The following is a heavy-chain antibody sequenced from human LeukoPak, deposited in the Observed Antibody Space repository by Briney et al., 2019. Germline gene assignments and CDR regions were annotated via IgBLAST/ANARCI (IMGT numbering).Heavy chain of an antibody. CDR1: GGSFSGYY. CDR2: INHSGST. J-gene: IGHJ6*02. D-gene: IGHD2/OR15-2a*01. CDR3: ARGLIVRWSGYYYYYGMDV. V-gene: IGHV4-34*01. Sequence: PSETLSLTCAVYGGSFSGYYWSWIRQPPGKGLEWIGEINHSGSTNYNPSLKSRVTISVDTSKNQFSLKLSSVTAADTAVYYCARGLIVRWSGYYYYYGMDVWGQGTTVTVSS.